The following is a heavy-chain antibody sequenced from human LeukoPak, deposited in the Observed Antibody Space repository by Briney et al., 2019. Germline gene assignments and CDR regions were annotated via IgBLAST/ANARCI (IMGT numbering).Heavy chain of an antibody. J-gene: IGHJ4*02. Sequence: SETLSLTCTVSGGSISSSGYYWGWIRQPPGKGLQWIGSIYYSGSTNYNPSLKSRVTISVDTSKNQFSLKLSSVTAADTAVYYCARDLYYDSSGAFDYWGQGTLATVSS. CDR2: IYYSGST. D-gene: IGHD3-22*01. V-gene: IGHV4-39*07. CDR3: ARDLYYDSSGAFDY. CDR1: GGSISSSGYY.